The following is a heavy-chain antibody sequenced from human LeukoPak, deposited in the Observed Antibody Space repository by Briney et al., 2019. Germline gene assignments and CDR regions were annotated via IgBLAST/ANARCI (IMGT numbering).Heavy chain of an antibody. CDR1: GYTFTSYG. CDR3: ARAGLVLPYYYMDV. CDR2: ISAYNGNT. V-gene: IGHV1-18*01. D-gene: IGHD6-6*01. Sequence: ASVKVSCTASGYTFTSYGISWVRQAPGQGLEWMGWISAYNGNTNYAQKLQGRVTMTTDTSTSTAYMELRSLRSDDTAVYYCARAGLVLPYYYMDVWGKGTTVTVSS. J-gene: IGHJ6*03.